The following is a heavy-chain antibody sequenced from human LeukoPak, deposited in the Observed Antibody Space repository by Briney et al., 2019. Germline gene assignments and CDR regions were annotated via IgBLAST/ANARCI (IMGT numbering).Heavy chain of an antibody. D-gene: IGHD2-2*01. Sequence: GGSLRLSCAASGFTFSSYAMSWVRQAPGKGLEWVSAISGSGGSTYYADSVKGRFTISRDNSKNTLYLQMNSLRAEDTAVYYCAKMGAIVVVPAAMLDYWGQGTLVTVSS. J-gene: IGHJ4*02. CDR3: AKMGAIVVVPAAMLDY. CDR2: ISGSGGST. V-gene: IGHV3-23*01. CDR1: GFTFSSYA.